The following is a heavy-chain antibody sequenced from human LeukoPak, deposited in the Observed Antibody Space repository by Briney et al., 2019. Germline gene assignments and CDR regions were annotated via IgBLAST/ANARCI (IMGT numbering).Heavy chain of an antibody. Sequence: PGGSLRLSCSASGFTFSRYGMHWVRQAPGKGLEYVSAIVSNGDSTYYADSVKGRFTISRDNAKNTLYLQMSSLRPEDTAVYYCAKDQIRYYGSGTYSIYGMDVWGQGTTVTVSS. CDR3: AKDQIRYYGSGTYSIYGMDV. D-gene: IGHD3-10*01. CDR1: GFTFSRYG. J-gene: IGHJ6*02. V-gene: IGHV3-64D*09. CDR2: IVSNGDST.